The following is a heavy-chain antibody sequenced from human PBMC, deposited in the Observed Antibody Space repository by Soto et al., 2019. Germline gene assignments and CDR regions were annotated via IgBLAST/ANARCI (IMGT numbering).Heavy chain of an antibody. CDR1: GGSISSSSYY. Sequence: SETLSLTCTVSGGSISSSSYYWGWIRQPPGKGLEWIGRIYHSGSTNYSPSLKSRVTISVDTSKNQFSLQLSSVTAADTAMYYCARGDFAWEPSTDYWGQGTLVTVSS. J-gene: IGHJ4*02. V-gene: IGHV4-39*07. CDR2: IYHSGST. CDR3: ARGDFAWEPSTDY. D-gene: IGHD3-3*01.